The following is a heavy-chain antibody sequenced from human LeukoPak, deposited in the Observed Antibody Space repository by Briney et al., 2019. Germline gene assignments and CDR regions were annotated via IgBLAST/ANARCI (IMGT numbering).Heavy chain of an antibody. V-gene: IGHV4-4*07. CDR3: ARARSGSLDY. D-gene: IGHD1-26*01. CDR2: IYSSGST. Sequence: SETLSLTCTVSGGSISSDYWSWIRQPAGKGLEWVGRIYSSGSTNGNPSLKSRVTMSVDTSKNQFSLKLTSVTAADTAVYYCARARSGSLDYWGQGTLVTVSS. J-gene: IGHJ4*02. CDR1: GGSISSDY.